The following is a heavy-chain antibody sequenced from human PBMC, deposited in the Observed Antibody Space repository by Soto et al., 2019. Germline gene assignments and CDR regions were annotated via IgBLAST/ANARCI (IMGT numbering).Heavy chain of an antibody. CDR1: GFTFSSYA. J-gene: IGHJ5*02. Sequence: PGGSLRLSCAASGFTFSSYAMHWVRQAPGKGLEWVAVISYDGSNKYYADSVKGRFAISRDNSKNTLYLQMNSLRAEDTAVYYCARDKAGDCSSTSCYVKGGHNWFDPWGQGTLVTVS. V-gene: IGHV3-30*09. CDR3: ARDKAGDCSSTSCYVKGGHNWFDP. D-gene: IGHD2-2*01. CDR2: ISYDGSNK.